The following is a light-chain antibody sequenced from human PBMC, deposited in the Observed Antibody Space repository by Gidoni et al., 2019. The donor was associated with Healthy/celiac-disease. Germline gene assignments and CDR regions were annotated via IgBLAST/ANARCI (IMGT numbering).Light chain of an antibody. Sequence: QSALPQPASVSGPPGQALTISCTGTSTHVGAYNSVPWYQQHPGKAPKLLIYDVRNRPSGVSDRFSGSKSGNTASLTITGLQAEDEADYYCSSYASSSTYVVFGGGTKLTVL. CDR2: DVR. J-gene: IGLJ2*01. CDR1: STHVGAYNS. V-gene: IGLV2-14*03. CDR3: SSYASSSTYVV.